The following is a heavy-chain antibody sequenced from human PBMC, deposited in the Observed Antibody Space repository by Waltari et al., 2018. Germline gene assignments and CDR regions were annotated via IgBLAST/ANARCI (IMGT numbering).Heavy chain of an antibody. CDR1: GHSVNTAFS. CDR2: IYHTGSS. Sequence: QVQLRESGPGLVRSSETLSLTCTVSGHSVNTAFSWAWIRQSPGGGLEWIASIYHTGSSHYNSSLKSRVSISTDMSTKQFFLTLTHLTAADTAVYYCAEEGNTTAGLFDSWGQGTLVTVSS. V-gene: IGHV4-38-2*02. D-gene: IGHD6-25*01. CDR3: AEEGNTTAGLFDS. J-gene: IGHJ4*02.